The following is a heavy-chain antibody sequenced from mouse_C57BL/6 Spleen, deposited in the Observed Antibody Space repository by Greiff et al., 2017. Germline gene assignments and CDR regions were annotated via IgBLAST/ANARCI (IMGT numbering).Heavy chain of an antibody. CDR3: ARDNDGYPPDY. D-gene: IGHD2-3*01. Sequence: EVQLQESGPGLVKPSQSLSLTCSVTGYSITSGYYWNWIRQFPGNKLEWMGYISYDGSNNYNPSLKNRIPISRDTCKNQFFLKLNSVSTEDTATYYCARDNDGYPPDYWGQGTTLTVAS. J-gene: IGHJ2*01. CDR1: GYSITSGYY. CDR2: ISYDGSN. V-gene: IGHV3-6*01.